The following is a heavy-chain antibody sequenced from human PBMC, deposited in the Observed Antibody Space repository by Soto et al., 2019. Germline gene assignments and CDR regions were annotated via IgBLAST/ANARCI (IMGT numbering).Heavy chain of an antibody. V-gene: IGHV1-18*04. CDR1: GYTFTSYG. CDR2: ISAYNGNT. CDR3: ARVAIKTGTTNYYYYGMDV. D-gene: IGHD1-7*01. Sequence: ASVKVSCKASGYTFTSYGISWVRQAPGQGLEWMGWISAYNGNTNYAQKLQGRVTMTTDTSTSTAYMELRSLRSDDTAVYYCARVAIKTGTTNYYYYGMDVGGQGTTVTVSS. J-gene: IGHJ6*02.